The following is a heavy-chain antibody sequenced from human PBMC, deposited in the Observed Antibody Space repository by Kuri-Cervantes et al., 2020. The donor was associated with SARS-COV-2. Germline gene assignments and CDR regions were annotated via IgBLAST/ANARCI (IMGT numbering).Heavy chain of an antibody. CDR2: ISSSSSYI. CDR1: GFTFSSYS. CDR3: ARDEVVVVPAATSGWYYYGMDV. V-gene: IGHV3-21*01. D-gene: IGHD2-2*01. Sequence: GESLKISCAASGFTFSSYSMNWVRQAPGKGLEWVSSISSSSSYIYYADSVKGRFTISRDNAKNSLYLQMNSLRAEDTAVYYCARDEVVVVPAATSGWYYYGMDVWGQGTTVTVSS. J-gene: IGHJ6*02.